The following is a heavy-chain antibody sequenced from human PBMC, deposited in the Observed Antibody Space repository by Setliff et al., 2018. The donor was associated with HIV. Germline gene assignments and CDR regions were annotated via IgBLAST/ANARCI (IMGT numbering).Heavy chain of an antibody. CDR3: ARQVSIPGVAITPVDY. CDR1: GGSISSGGYY. V-gene: IGHV4-31*03. D-gene: IGHD5-12*01. J-gene: IGHJ4*02. CDR2: IYYSGST. Sequence: SETLSLTCTVSGGSISSGGYYWSWIRQQPGKGLEWIGYIYYSGSTYYNPSLKSRVTISVDTSKNQFSLRLTSVTAADTAIYYCARQVSIPGVAITPVDYWGQGALVTVSS.